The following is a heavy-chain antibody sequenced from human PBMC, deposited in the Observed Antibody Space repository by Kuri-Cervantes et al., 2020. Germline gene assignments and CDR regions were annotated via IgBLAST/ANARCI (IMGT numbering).Heavy chain of an antibody. CDR2: IWYDGSNK. Sequence: GESLKISCAASGFTFSSYGMHWVRQAPGKGLEWVAVIWYDGSNKYYADSVKGRFTISRDNSKNTLYLQMNSLRAEDTAVYYCAKDRVLRPDWYFDLWGRGTLVTVSS. CDR1: GFTFSSYG. J-gene: IGHJ2*01. CDR3: AKDRVLRPDWYFDL. D-gene: IGHD2/OR15-2a*01. V-gene: IGHV3-33*06.